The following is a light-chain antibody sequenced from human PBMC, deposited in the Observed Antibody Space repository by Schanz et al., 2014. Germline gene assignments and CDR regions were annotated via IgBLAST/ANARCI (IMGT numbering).Light chain of an antibody. J-gene: IGLJ3*02. CDR3: ATWDDIMSAWV. V-gene: IGLV1-47*01. CDR2: RNN. Sequence: QSVLTQPPSASGTPGQRVTISCSGSSSNIGTNYVYWYQQLPGTAPKLLNYRNNQRPSGVPDRFSGSKSGTSASLAISGLRSEDEADYYCATWDDIMSAWVFGGGTKLTVL. CDR1: SSNIGTNY.